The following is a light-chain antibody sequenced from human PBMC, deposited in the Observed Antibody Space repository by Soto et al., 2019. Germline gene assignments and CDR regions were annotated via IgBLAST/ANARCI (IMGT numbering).Light chain of an antibody. V-gene: IGLV2-23*01. CDR3: CSYAGSVV. J-gene: IGLJ2*01. Sequence: QSVLTQPASVSGSPGQSITISCTGTSCDVGSYNLVSWYQQHPGKAPKLMIYEGSKRPSGVSNRFSGSKSGNTASLTISGLQAEDEAAYYCCSYAGSVVFGGGTQLTVL. CDR1: SCDVGSYNL. CDR2: EGS.